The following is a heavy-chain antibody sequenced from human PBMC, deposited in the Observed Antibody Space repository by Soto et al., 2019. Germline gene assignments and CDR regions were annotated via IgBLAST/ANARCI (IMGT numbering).Heavy chain of an antibody. CDR3: ASNYYYDSSGYYYIYFDY. J-gene: IGHJ4*02. CDR2: IIPISGTA. D-gene: IGHD3-22*01. V-gene: IGHV1-69*12. CDR1: GGTFSSYA. Sequence: QVQLVQSGAEVKKPGSSVKVSCKASGGTFSSYAISWVRQAPGQGLEWMGGIIPISGTADYAQKFQGRITITADESTSTAYMELNSLRSEDTAVYYCASNYYYDSSGYYYIYFDYWGQGTLVTVSS.